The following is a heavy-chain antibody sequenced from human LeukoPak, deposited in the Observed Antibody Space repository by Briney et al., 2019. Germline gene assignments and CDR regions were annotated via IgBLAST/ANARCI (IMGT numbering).Heavy chain of an antibody. CDR1: GFAFSVYA. CDR3: AREGGSYTNDY. V-gene: IGHV3-23*01. Sequence: PGGSLRLSCTASGFAFSVYAMSWLRQPPGKGLEWVSTINANSGTTSYAASVRGRFTISRDNSKNTLYLQLNTLRADDTATYYCAREGGSYTNDYWGQGTLVTVSS. CDR2: INANSGTT. J-gene: IGHJ4*02. D-gene: IGHD1-26*01.